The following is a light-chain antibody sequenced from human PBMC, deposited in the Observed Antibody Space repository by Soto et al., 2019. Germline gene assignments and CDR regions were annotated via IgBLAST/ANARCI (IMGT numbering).Light chain of an antibody. V-gene: IGKV3-15*01. CDR2: DAS. CDR3: QQYNSWPPIT. J-gene: IGKJ5*01. CDR1: QSVSRN. Sequence: EVVLTHSPATLSLSPGEIAPLSCRASQSVSRNLAWYQQKPGQAPRLFIYDASTRATGIPDRFSGGGSGTEFTLTISSLQSEDFVVYYCQQYNSWPPITFGQGTRLEI.